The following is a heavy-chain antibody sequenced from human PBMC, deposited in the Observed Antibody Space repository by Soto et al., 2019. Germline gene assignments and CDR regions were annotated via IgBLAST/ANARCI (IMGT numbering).Heavy chain of an antibody. CDR1: GYTFTSYG. V-gene: IGHV1-18*01. D-gene: IGHD2-8*01. J-gene: IGHJ4*02. Sequence: QVQLVQSGAEVKKPGASVKVSCKASGYTFTSYGISWVRQAPGQGLEWMGWISAYNGNTNYAQKLQGRVTMTTDTSTSTAHTALRCLRSDDTAVYYCARYRGYCTNGVCDSPAYFDYWGQGTLVTVCS. CDR2: ISAYNGNT. CDR3: ARYRGYCTNGVCDSPAYFDY.